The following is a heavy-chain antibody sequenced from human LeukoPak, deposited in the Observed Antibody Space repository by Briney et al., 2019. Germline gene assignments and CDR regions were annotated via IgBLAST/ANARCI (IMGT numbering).Heavy chain of an antibody. CDR2: IYYSGST. CDR3: ARHPGSSWYVDY. CDR1: GGSISSYY. D-gene: IGHD6-13*01. V-gene: IGHV4-59*08. J-gene: IGHJ4*02. Sequence: PSETLSLTCTVSGGSISSYYWSWIRQPPGKGLEWIGYIYYSGSTNYNPSLKSRVTISVDTSKNRFSLKLSSVTAADTAVYYCARHPGSSWYVDYWGQGTLVTVSS.